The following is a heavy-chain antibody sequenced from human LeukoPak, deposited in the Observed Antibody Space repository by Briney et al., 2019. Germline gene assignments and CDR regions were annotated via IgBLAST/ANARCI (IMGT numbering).Heavy chain of an antibody. J-gene: IGHJ4*02. Sequence: SETLSLTCTVSGGSISSYYWSWIRQPPGKGLEWIGYIYYSGSTNYNLSLKSRVTISVDTSKNQFSLKLSSVTAADTAVYYCARADSSSWYWRLDYWGQGTLVTVSS. CDR2: IYYSGST. V-gene: IGHV4-59*12. CDR1: GGSISSYY. D-gene: IGHD6-13*01. CDR3: ARADSSSWYWRLDY.